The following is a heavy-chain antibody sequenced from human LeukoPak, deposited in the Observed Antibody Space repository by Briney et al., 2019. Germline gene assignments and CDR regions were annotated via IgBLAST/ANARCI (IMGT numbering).Heavy chain of an antibody. CDR1: GGSISSGDYY. Sequence: SETLSLTCTVSGGSISSGDYYWSWIRQPPGKGLEWIGYIYYSGSTYYNPSLKSRVTISVDTSKNQFSLKLSSVTAADTAVYYCARGAAAAARPTPFFFDYWGQGTLVTVSS. CDR3: ARGAAAAARPTPFFFDY. J-gene: IGHJ4*02. CDR2: IYYSGST. D-gene: IGHD6-6*01. V-gene: IGHV4-30-4*08.